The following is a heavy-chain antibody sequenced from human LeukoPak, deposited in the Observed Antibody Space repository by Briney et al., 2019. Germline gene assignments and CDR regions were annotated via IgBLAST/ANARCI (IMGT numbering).Heavy chain of an antibody. CDR1: GFTFDEYA. Sequence: GSLRLSCAASGFTFDEYAMHWVRQAPGKGLEWIGEINHSESTNYNPSLKSRVTISVDTSKNQFSLKLNSVTAADTAVYYCARHRCGWCRWFDPWGQGTLVTVSS. V-gene: IGHV4-34*01. D-gene: IGHD6-19*01. CDR3: ARHRCGWCRWFDP. CDR2: INHSEST. J-gene: IGHJ5*02.